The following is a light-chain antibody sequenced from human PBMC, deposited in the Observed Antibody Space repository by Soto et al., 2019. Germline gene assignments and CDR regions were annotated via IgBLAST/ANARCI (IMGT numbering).Light chain of an antibody. CDR1: QGISNF. CDR3: RQHDSYPIT. CDR2: AAS. V-gene: IGKV1-9*01. J-gene: IGKJ5*01. Sequence: DIQLTQSPLFLSASVGDRVTITCRASQGISNFLVWYQQKAGKAPKSLIYAASTLQSGVPSRFSGSGSGTEFTLTISSPQPDDSATYYCRQHDSYPITFGQGTRLDIK.